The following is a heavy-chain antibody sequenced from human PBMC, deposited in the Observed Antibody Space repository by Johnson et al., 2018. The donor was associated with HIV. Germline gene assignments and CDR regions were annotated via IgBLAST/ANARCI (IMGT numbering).Heavy chain of an antibody. D-gene: IGHD6-13*01. CDR2: MWYDGSNK. CDR3: AKDERAAAGTRGLDAFDI. J-gene: IGHJ3*02. V-gene: IGHV3-33*06. Sequence: QVQLVESGGGVVQPGRSLRLSCAASGFTFSTYGMHWVRQAPGKGLEWVAVMWYDGSNKYYADSVKGRFTISRDNSKNMLYLQMNSLRAEDTAVYYCAKDERAAAGTRGLDAFDIWGQGTMVTVSS. CDR1: GFTFSTYG.